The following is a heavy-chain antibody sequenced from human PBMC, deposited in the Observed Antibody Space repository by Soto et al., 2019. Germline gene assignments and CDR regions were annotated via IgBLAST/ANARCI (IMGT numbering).Heavy chain of an antibody. CDR1: GYTFTGYY. J-gene: IGHJ6*03. CDR2: INPNSGGT. Sequence: ASVKVSCKASGYTFTGYYMHWVRQAPGQGLEWMGWINPNSGGTNYAQKFQGWVTMTRDTSISTAYMELSRLRSDDTAVYYCARGAPAYYYYYYMDVWGKGTTVTVFS. CDR3: ARGAPAYYYYYYMDV. V-gene: IGHV1-2*04.